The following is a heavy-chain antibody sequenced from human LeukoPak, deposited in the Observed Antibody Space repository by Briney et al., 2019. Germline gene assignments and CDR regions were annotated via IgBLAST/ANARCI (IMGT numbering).Heavy chain of an antibody. CDR2: IYHSGST. V-gene: IGHV4-38-2*02. J-gene: IGHJ4*02. CDR3: ARETTYYYDSSGYYSSGYFDY. CDR1: GYSISSGYY. Sequence: ETLSLTCTVSGYSISSGYYWGWIRQPPGKGLEWIGSIYHSGSTYYNPSLKSRVTISVDTSKNQFSLKLSSVTAADTAVYYCARETTYYYDSSGYYSSGYFDYWGQGTLVTVSS. D-gene: IGHD3-22*01.